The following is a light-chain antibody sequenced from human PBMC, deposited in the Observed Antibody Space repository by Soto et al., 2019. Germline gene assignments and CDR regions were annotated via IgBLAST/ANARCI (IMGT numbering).Light chain of an antibody. J-gene: IGKJ4*01. CDR1: QTIRSY. CDR2: ETS. CDR3: QQLNTFPVT. Sequence: DVQMTKSPSSLSASVGERVTIPCRASQTIRSYLSWYQQKPGEAPKLLIFETSTLQSGVPSRFTGSGSGTDFTLSITSLQPEDFATYYCQQLNTFPVTFGGGTKVDIK. V-gene: IGKV1-39*01.